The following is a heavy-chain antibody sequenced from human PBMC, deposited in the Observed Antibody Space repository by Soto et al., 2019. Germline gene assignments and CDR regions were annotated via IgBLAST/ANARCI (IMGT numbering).Heavy chain of an antibody. D-gene: IGHD2-2*01. J-gene: IGHJ5*02. CDR2: IYYSGSD. CDR3: ARLHCNSPNCVPLDP. CDR1: GGSISSVSYY. Sequence: QLQLQESGPGLVKPSETLSLTCSVSGGSISSVSYYWGWIRQPPGKGLEWIGSIYYSGSDYYSPSLKSRVTMSVDTSKNQLSLELRSVTAADTAVYYCARLHCNSPNCVPLDPWGQGTLVTVSS. V-gene: IGHV4-39*01.